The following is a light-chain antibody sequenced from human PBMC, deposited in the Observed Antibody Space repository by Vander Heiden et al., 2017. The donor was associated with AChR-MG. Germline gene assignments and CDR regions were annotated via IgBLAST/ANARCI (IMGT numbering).Light chain of an antibody. CDR3: QQRSNGPLT. J-gene: IGKJ5*01. CDR1: QRVSSY. Sequence: VLTQSPATLSLSPGARATPPFRASQRVSSYLAWYKQKPGKAHRLLIYDASSRATGIPARFSGSGSGTDFTVNISGLEPEDFAGYYCQQRSNGPLTCGQGTRLEIK. V-gene: IGKV3-11*01. CDR2: DAS.